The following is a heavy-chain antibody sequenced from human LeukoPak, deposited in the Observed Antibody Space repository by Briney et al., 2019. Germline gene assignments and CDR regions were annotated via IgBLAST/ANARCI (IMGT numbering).Heavy chain of an antibody. V-gene: IGHV4-4*02. CDR2: IYYSGNT. CDR3: ARGGVGWGPPYFDY. J-gene: IGHJ4*02. D-gene: IGHD3-16*01. CDR1: GGSIGSSNW. Sequence: PSGTLSLTCAVSGGSIGSSNWWSWVRQPPGKGLEWIGEIYYSGNTNYNPSLKSRVTISIDKSKNQFSLKLSSVTAADTAVYYCARGGVGWGPPYFDYWGQGTLVTVSS.